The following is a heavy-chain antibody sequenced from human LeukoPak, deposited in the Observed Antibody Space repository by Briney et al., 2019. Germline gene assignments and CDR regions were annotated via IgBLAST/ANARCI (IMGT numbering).Heavy chain of an antibody. CDR2: IIPIFGTA. V-gene: IGHV1-69*13. CDR3: ARTMTVYSGSYYPFDY. Sequence: SVKVSCKASGGTFSTYPISWVRQAPGQGLEWMGGIIPIFGTANYAQKFQGRVTITSDESTSTAYMELSSLRSEDTAMYYCARTMTVYSGSYYPFDYWGQGTLVTVSS. CDR1: GGTFSTYP. J-gene: IGHJ4*02. D-gene: IGHD1-26*01.